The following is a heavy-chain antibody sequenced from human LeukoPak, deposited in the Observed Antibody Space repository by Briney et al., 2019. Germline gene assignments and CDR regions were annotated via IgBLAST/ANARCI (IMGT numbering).Heavy chain of an antibody. Sequence: GGSLRLSCAASGFTFSSYSMNWVRQAPGKGLEWVSSISSSSSYIYYADSVKGRFTISRDNAKNSLYLQMNSLRAEDTAVYYCARLSQGRQLGWYFDLWGRGTLVTVSS. CDR1: GFTFSSYS. CDR2: ISSSSSYI. CDR3: ARLSQGRQLGWYFDL. V-gene: IGHV3-21*01. D-gene: IGHD1-1*01. J-gene: IGHJ2*01.